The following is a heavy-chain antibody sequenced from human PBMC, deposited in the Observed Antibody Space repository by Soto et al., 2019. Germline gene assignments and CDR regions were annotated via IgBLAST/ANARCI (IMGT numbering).Heavy chain of an antibody. D-gene: IGHD6-19*01. CDR2: INHSGST. Sequence: SETLSLTCTVYGGSFSGYYWSWIRQPPGKGLEWIGEINHSGSTNYNPSLKSRVTISVDTSKNQFSLKLSSVTAADTAVYYCARAVAVAGPLRYWGQGTLVTVSS. V-gene: IGHV4-34*01. CDR1: GGSFSGYY. CDR3: ARAVAVAGPLRY. J-gene: IGHJ4*02.